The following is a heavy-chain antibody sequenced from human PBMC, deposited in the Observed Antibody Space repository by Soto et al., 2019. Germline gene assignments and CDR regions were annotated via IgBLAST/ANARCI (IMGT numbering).Heavy chain of an antibody. Sequence: GGSLRLSCAASGFTFRSYWMHWVRQAPGKGLVWVSRINSDGSSTSYADSVKGRFTISRDNAENSLFLQMSSLRAEDTGVYYCARGITIPLGEGGYFHYTMDVWGQGTTVTVSS. CDR1: GFTFRSYW. V-gene: IGHV3-74*01. J-gene: IGHJ6*02. CDR3: ARGITIPLGEGGYFHYTMDV. CDR2: INSDGSST. D-gene: IGHD3-9*01.